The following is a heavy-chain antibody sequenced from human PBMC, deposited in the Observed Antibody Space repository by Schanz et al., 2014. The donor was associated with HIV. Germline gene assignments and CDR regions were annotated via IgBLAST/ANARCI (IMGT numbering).Heavy chain of an antibody. V-gene: IGHV3-23*04. CDR2: ITGSGVST. D-gene: IGHD3-22*01. Sequence: EVQLVESGGGLVQPGGSLRLTCAASGFTFRSYAMTWVRQAPGKGLDWVSGITGSGVSTYYADSVKGRFTISRDNSKNTLYLQMNSLRTDDTAVYYCAKPEYDSSGNSQSHFDYWGPGTLVTVSP. CDR1: GFTFRSYA. CDR3: AKPEYDSSGNSQSHFDY. J-gene: IGHJ4*02.